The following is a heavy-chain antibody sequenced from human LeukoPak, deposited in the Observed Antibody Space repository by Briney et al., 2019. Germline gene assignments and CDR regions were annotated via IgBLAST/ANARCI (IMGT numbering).Heavy chain of an antibody. Sequence: GASVKVSRKSSGGPFNNYAINWVRQAPGQGLEWMGRIIPSLNRANYAQIRVTITADTSTATAYMELSGLRYEDTAVYYCARRTDHVDDAFDVWGQGTMVTVSS. J-gene: IGHJ3*01. CDR2: IIPSLNRA. D-gene: IGHD3/OR15-3a*01. V-gene: IGHV1-69*04. CDR3: ARRTDHVDDAFDV. CDR1: GGPFNNYA.